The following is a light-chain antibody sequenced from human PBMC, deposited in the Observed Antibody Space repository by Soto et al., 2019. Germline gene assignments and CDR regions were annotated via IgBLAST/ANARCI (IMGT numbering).Light chain of an antibody. CDR2: EGS. Sequence: QSVLTQPASVSGSPGQSITISCTGTSSDVGSYNLVSWYQQYPGKAPKLMIHEGSKRPSGVSNRFSGSKSGNTASLTISGLQAEDEADYYCCSYAGSSTVVFGGGTKVTVL. J-gene: IGLJ2*01. CDR3: CSYAGSSTVV. V-gene: IGLV2-23*01. CDR1: SSDVGSYNL.